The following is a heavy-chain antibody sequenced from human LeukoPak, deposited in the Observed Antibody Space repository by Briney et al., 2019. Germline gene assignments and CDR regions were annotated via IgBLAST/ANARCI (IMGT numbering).Heavy chain of an antibody. J-gene: IGHJ5*02. CDR1: GYTFTSHS. V-gene: IGHV1-2*02. CDR2: VSPKSGGT. D-gene: IGHD2-21*02. Sequence: ASVKVSCKASGYTFTSHSIHWVRQAPGQGLEWMGWVSPKSGGTKYAQKFQGRVTMTRDTSISTVYMELTSLRSDDTAVYYCARDPGVTNWFDPWGQGTLVTVSS. CDR3: ARDPGVTNWFDP.